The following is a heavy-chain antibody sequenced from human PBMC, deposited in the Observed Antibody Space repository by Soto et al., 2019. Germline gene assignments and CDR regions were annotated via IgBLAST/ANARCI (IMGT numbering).Heavy chain of an antibody. V-gene: IGHV1-3*01. Sequence: GASVKVCCKASGYTFTSYAIHWVRQAPGQRLEWMGWINAGNGNTKYSQKFQGRVTTTRDTSASTAYMELSSLRSEDTAVYYCARVTTVGSRDCSGGSCSRPFDYWGQGTLVTVSS. CDR1: GYTFTSYA. CDR2: INAGNGNT. J-gene: IGHJ4*02. CDR3: ARVTTVGSRDCSGGSCSRPFDY. D-gene: IGHD2-15*01.